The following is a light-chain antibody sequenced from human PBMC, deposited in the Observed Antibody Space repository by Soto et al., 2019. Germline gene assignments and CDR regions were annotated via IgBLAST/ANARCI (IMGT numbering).Light chain of an antibody. J-gene: IGKJ2*01. CDR3: HQYDDGPYT. CDR2: GAS. Sequence: EIVMTQSPVTLSVSPGERVTLSCRASQSVSSNLAWYQQIPGQTPRLLIYGASTRATGIPVRFSGSGSGTEFTLTISSLQSEDFAVYYCHQYDDGPYTFGQGTKVDI. V-gene: IGKV3-15*01. CDR1: QSVSSN.